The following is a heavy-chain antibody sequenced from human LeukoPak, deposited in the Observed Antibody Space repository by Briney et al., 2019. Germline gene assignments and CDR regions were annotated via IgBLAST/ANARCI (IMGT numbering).Heavy chain of an antibody. V-gene: IGHV4-39*01. D-gene: IGHD2-15*01. CDR2: LSYSGSI. Sequence: PSETLSLTCTVSGGSISNSSHYWGWIRQPPGQGLEWIVSLSYSGSIYYNPSLKSRVTISVDTSKNQFSLKLRSVTAADTAVYYCARHRLEYCTGGSCYPGWGQGTLVTVSS. CDR1: GGSISNSSHY. J-gene: IGHJ4*02. CDR3: ARHRLEYCTGGSCYPG.